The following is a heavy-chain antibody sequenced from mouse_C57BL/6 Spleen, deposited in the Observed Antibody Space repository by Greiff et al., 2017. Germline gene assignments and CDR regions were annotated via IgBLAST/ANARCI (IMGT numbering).Heavy chain of an antibody. CDR3: ARRSDGYYEDLHFDY. D-gene: IGHD2-3*01. V-gene: IGHV1-81*01. CDR2: IDPRSGNT. CDR1: GYTFTSYG. J-gene: IGHJ2*01. Sequence: VQLQQSGAELARPGASVKLSCKASGYTFTSYGISWVKQRPGQGLEWIGEIDPRSGNTYYNEKFKGEATLTADKSSSTAYMELRSLTSEDSAVYFCARRSDGYYEDLHFDYGGQGTTLTVSS.